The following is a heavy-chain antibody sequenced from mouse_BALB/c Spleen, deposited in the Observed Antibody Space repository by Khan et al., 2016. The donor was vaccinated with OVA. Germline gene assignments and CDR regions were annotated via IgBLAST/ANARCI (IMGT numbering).Heavy chain of an antibody. CDR3: VRSSYGDPFAY. D-gene: IGHD2-13*01. V-gene: IGHV5-4*02. CDR1: GFTFSDYY. Sequence: EVELVESGGGLVKPGGSLKLSCAASGFTFSDYYMYWVRQNPGKRIEWVATISEGGSYTYYPDSVKGRSTNSRDDAKNNLYLQMRSLKSADTAFYSCVRSSYGDPFAYWGQGTLVTVSA. CDR2: ISEGGSYT. J-gene: IGHJ3*01.